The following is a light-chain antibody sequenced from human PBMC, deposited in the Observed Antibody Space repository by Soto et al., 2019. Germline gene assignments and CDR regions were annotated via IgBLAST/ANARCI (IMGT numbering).Light chain of an antibody. CDR1: QPVSSS. CDR3: QQRSVWPLT. V-gene: IGKV3-11*01. J-gene: IGKJ4*01. CDR2: DAS. Sequence: EIVVTQSPATLSVSPGERVTLSCRASQPVSSSLAWYQQRPGQAPRLLIYDASTRATGIPARFSGSGSGTDFSLTISGLESEDFAVYYCQQRSVWPLTFGGGTKVDIK.